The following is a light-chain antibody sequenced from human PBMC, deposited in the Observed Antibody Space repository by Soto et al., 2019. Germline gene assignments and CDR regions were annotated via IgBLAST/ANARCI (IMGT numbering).Light chain of an antibody. V-gene: IGKV1-9*01. J-gene: IGKJ1*01. CDR3: QQLNSYPIT. CDR1: QGINTF. CDR2: AAS. Sequence: DIQMTQSPSSLSASVGDRVTITCRASQGINTFLAWYQQKAGKAPKLLIYAASTLQSGVPSRFSGSGSGTDFTLTISSLQSEDFATYYCQQLNSYPITFGQGTKVDIK.